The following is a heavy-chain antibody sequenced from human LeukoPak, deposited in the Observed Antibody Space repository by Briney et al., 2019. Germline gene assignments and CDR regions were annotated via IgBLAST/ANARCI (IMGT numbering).Heavy chain of an antibody. CDR1: SYSVSSDHY. CDR2: IYHSGST. V-gene: IGHV4-38-2*02. D-gene: IGHD1-26*01. Sequence: SETLSLTCTVSSYSVSSDHYWGWIRQPPGKGLEWIGSIYHSGSTYYNPSLKSRVTISVDTSKNQFSLKLSSVTAADTAVYYCARDYRLTQIQYWGQGTLVTVSS. J-gene: IGHJ1*01. CDR3: ARDYRLTQIQY.